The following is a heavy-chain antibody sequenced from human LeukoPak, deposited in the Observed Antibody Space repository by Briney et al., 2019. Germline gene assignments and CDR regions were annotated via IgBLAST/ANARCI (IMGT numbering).Heavy chain of an antibody. CDR3: AREVAY. CDR1: GYSISSGYF. Sequence: PSETLSLTCTVSGYSISSGYFWGWIRQSPGKGLDWIGIIYHSGSTYYNPSLKSRVTISVDTSKNQFSLKLTSVTAADTAVYYCAREVAYWGQGIPVTVSS. V-gene: IGHV4-38-2*02. J-gene: IGHJ4*02. CDR2: IYHSGST.